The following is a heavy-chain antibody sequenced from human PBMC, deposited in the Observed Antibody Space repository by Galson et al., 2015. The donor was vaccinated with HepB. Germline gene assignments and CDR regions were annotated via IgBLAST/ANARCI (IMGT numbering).Heavy chain of an antibody. CDR1: GFTFSSYW. D-gene: IGHD2-15*01. CDR3: ARDHTSPAVTFDS. Sequence: SLRLSCAASGFTFSSYWMSWVRQAPGKGLEWVASIKLDASEKKYVDSVRGRFTISRVNAKNSLFLQMNSLTAEDTAVYYCARDHTSPAVTFDSWGLGTLVTVSS. V-gene: IGHV3-7*03. J-gene: IGHJ4*02. CDR2: IKLDASEK.